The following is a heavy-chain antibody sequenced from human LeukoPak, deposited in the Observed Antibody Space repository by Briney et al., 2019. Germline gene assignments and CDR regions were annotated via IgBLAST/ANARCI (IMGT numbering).Heavy chain of an antibody. J-gene: IGHJ5*02. Sequence: PGGSLRLSCAASGFTFSSYSMNWVRQAPGKGLEWIAYIHDSGSTYNNPSLKSRLSISIDTSKNQFSLKLNSVTAADTAVYYCARVVAAAGNNWFDPWGQGTLVTVSS. D-gene: IGHD6-13*01. CDR1: GFTFSSYS. CDR2: IHDSGST. CDR3: ARVVAAAGNNWFDP. V-gene: IGHV4-59*12.